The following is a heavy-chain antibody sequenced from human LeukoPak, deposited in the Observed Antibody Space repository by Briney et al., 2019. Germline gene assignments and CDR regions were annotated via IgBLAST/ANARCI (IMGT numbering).Heavy chain of an antibody. CDR2: ISYDGSNK. V-gene: IGHV3-30*18. J-gene: IGHJ6*03. Sequence: GGSLRLSCAASGFTFSSYGMHWVRQAPGEGLEWVAVISYDGSNKYYADSVKGRFTISRDNSKNTLYLQMNSLRGEDTAVYYCAKDPYYDYYMDVWGKGTTVTVSS. CDR1: GFTFSSYG. CDR3: AKDPYYDYYMDV.